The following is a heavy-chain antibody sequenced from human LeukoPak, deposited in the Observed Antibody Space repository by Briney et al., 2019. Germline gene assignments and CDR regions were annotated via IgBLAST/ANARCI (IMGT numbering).Heavy chain of an antibody. CDR1: GFTFSSYA. Sequence: GGSLRLSCAASGFTFSSYAMSWVRQAPGKGLGWVSAISGSGGSTYYADSVKGRFTISRDNSKNTLYLQMNSLRAEDTAVYYCAKDKPIYGTPIYFDYWGQGTLVTVSS. V-gene: IGHV3-23*01. D-gene: IGHD2/OR15-2a*01. CDR3: AKDKPIYGTPIYFDY. J-gene: IGHJ4*02. CDR2: ISGSGGST.